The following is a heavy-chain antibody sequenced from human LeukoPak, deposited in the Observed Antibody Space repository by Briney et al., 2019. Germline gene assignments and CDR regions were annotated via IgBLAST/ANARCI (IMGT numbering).Heavy chain of an antibody. CDR1: GGALSSSA. CDR2: IIPIYDSA. J-gene: IGHJ3*02. D-gene: IGHD3-3*01. CDR3: ARAWSGILAYDAFDI. Sequence: SVKVSCKASGGALSSSAVSWLRLAPGQGLEWLGGIIPIYDSADYAQRFQGRVKISTDESTSTLFLELSSLTPEDTAVYYCARAWSGILAYDAFDIWGQGTMLIVSS. V-gene: IGHV1-69*05.